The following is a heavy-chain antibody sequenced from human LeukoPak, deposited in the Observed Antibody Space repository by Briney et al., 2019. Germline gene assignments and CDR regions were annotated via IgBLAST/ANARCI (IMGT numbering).Heavy chain of an antibody. Sequence: ASVKVSCKASGYTFTGYYMHWVRQAPGRGLEWMGWINPNSGGTNYAQKFQGRVTMTRDTSISTAYMELSRLRSDDTAVYYCARKRATVTTSGYYGMDVWGQGTTVTVSS. CDR2: INPNSGGT. CDR1: GYTFTGYY. D-gene: IGHD4-17*01. J-gene: IGHJ6*02. CDR3: ARKRATVTTSGYYGMDV. V-gene: IGHV1-2*02.